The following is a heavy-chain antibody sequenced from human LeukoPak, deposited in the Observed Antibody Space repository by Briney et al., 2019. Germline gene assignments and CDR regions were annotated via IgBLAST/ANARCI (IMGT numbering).Heavy chain of an antibody. CDR1: GGSISNYY. Sequence: PSETLSLTCTVSGGSISNYYWSWIRQPPGKGLEWIGYMLYSGSINYNPSLKSRVTISVDMSKNQFSLNLSSVTAADTAIYYCARGPIFEIIKNWFDPWGQGTLVTVSS. J-gene: IGHJ5*02. CDR2: MLYSGSI. CDR3: ARGPIFEIIKNWFDP. V-gene: IGHV4-59*01. D-gene: IGHD3-3*01.